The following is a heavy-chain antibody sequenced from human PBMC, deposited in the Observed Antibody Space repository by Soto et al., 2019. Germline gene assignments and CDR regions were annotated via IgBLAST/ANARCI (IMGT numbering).Heavy chain of an antibody. CDR1: GYTFTSYG. V-gene: IGHV1-18*01. D-gene: IGHD6-13*01. J-gene: IGHJ3*02. CDR3: ARKSSSWFDAFDI. Sequence: XSVKVSFNASGYTFTSYGISLVRQSPGQGLEWMGWISAYNGNTNYAQKLQGRVTMTTDTSTSTAYMELRSLRSDDTAVYYCARKSSSWFDAFDIWGQGTMVTVSS. CDR2: ISAYNGNT.